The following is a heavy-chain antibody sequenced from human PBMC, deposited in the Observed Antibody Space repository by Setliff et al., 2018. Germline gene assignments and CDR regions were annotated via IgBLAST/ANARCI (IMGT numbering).Heavy chain of an antibody. CDR1: GEFFSNNY. CDR2: ISHGVST. Sequence: SETLSLTCSVYGEFFSNNYWSWIRQPPGKGLEYIGHISHGVSTSYSPSLKSRLSISADTSKNQFSLKLTSVTAADTAVYYCARTHCTTTSCFYFHYWGQGTVVTVS. D-gene: IGHD2-2*01. V-gene: IGHV4-30-4*01. CDR3: ARTHCTTTSCFYFHY. J-gene: IGHJ4*02.